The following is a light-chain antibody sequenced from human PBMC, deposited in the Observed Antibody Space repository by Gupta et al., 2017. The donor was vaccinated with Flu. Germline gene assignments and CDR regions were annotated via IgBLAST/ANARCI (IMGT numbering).Light chain of an antibody. J-gene: IGLJ1*01. Sequence: SATTHPAFASGPPRTSITISSTGTSSDVGTYNHVSWYQQHPGKAPKLVIYEVSDRPPGVSGRFSGSKSGNTASLTISGRRDEDEADYYCSSYTSHSTYVFGTGTKVTVL. V-gene: IGLV2-14*01. CDR3: SSYTSHSTYV. CDR1: SSDVGTYNH. CDR2: EVS.